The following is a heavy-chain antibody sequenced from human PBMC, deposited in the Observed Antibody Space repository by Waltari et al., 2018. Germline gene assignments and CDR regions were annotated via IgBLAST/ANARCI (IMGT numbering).Heavy chain of an antibody. J-gene: IGHJ6*02. CDR1: GFTLSTYW. Sequence: EEQLVESGGGLVQPGGSLRLSCAASGFTLSTYWMHWVRQAPGKGLVWVSRSTSEGSGANYADSGKGRFTISRDNAKNTLYLQMNSLSAEDTAVYYCASDRVLYGLDVWGQGTTVTVSS. CDR2: STSEGSGA. V-gene: IGHV3-74*01. D-gene: IGHD3-10*01. CDR3: ASDRVLYGLDV.